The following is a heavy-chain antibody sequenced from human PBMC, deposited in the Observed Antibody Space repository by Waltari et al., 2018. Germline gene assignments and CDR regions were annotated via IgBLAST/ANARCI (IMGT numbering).Heavy chain of an antibody. V-gene: IGHV3-53*01. J-gene: IGHJ4*02. CDR2: FHSGGST. CDR1: GFPASTHS. D-gene: IGHD1-1*01. CDR3: VRDEVGGTTRAYY. Sequence: EVQLVESGGGLIQPGGSLSVPGAASGFPASTHSTGWGRQAPGKGLEWVSLFHSGGSTHYAASVKGRFIISRDNAKSTLYLQMNNLRAEDTAVYFCVRDEVGGTTRAYYWGQGTLVTVSS.